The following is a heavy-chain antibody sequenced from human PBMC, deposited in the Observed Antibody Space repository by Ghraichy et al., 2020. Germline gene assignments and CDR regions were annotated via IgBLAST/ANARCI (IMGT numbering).Heavy chain of an antibody. CDR3: AKDLISGWYGADFDY. Sequence: GGSLRLSCAASGFTFSSYAMSWVRQAPGKGLEWVSAISGSGGSTYYADSVKGRFTISRDNSKNTLYLQMNSLRAEDTAVYYCAKDLISGWYGADFDYWGQGTLVTVSS. V-gene: IGHV3-23*01. CDR1: GFTFSSYA. CDR2: ISGSGGST. J-gene: IGHJ4*02. D-gene: IGHD6-19*01.